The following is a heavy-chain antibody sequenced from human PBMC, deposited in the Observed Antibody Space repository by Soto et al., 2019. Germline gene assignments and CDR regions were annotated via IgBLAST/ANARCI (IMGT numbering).Heavy chain of an antibody. Sequence: QLQLQESGPGLVKPSETLSLTCTVSGGSISSSSYYWGWIRQPPGKGLEWIGSIYYSGSTYYNPSLKSRVTIPVDTSKNQFSLKLSSVTAADTAVYYCARHGARSGWPGPFDYWGQGTLVTVSS. CDR2: IYYSGST. D-gene: IGHD6-19*01. J-gene: IGHJ4*02. CDR1: GGSISSSSYY. CDR3: ARHGARSGWPGPFDY. V-gene: IGHV4-39*01.